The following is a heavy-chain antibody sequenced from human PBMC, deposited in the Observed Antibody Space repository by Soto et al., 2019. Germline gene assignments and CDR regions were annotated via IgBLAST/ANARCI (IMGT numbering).Heavy chain of an antibody. CDR3: AIGGSGSWGWYGMDV. CDR1: GFTFSSYA. D-gene: IGHD3-10*01. Sequence: QVQLVESGGGVVQPGRSMRLSCAASGFTFSSYAMHWVRQAPGKGLEWVAVISYDGSNKYYADSVKGRFTISRDNSKNTLYLQMNSLRAEDTAVYYCAIGGSGSWGWYGMDVWGQGTTVTVSS. J-gene: IGHJ6*02. V-gene: IGHV3-30-3*01. CDR2: ISYDGSNK.